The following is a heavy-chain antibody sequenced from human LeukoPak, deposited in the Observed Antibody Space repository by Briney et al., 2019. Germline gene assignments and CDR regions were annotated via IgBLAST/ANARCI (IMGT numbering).Heavy chain of an antibody. V-gene: IGHV3-33*01. J-gene: IGHJ4*02. CDR1: GFSSYG. CDR2: IWYDGSNK. D-gene: IGHD6-13*01. Sequence: GGSLRLSCAASGFSSYGMHWVRQAPGKGLEWVAVIWYDGSNKYYADSVKGRFTISRDNSKNTLYLQMNSLRAEDTAVYYCARDGFSSSWYGRALDYWGQGTLVTFSS. CDR3: ARDGFSSSWYGRALDY.